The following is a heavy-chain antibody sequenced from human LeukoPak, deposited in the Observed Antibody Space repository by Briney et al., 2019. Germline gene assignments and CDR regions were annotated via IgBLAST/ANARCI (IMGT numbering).Heavy chain of an antibody. CDR1: GFTFNSYW. D-gene: IGHD7-27*01. Sequence: GGSLRLSCAASGFTFNSYWMDWVRQAPGKGLVWVSLINSDGSSTKYADSVKGRFTISRDNAKSTVDLQMNSLRAEDTAVYYCARWEVTGDLDYWGQGTLVTVSS. J-gene: IGHJ4*02. V-gene: IGHV3-74*01. CDR3: ARWEVTGDLDY. CDR2: INSDGSST.